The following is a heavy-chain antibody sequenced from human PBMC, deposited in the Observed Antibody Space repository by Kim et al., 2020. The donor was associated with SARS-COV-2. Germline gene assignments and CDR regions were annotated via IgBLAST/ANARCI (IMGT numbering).Heavy chain of an antibody. Sequence: GGSLRLSCAASGFTFSSYTMTWVRQAPGKGLEWVSSISHSNRDTYYADSVKGRFTISRDNAKSSLFLQMKSLRAEDTAVYYCAKIPTMTTQGDFWGQGTL. J-gene: IGHJ4*02. CDR1: GFTFSSYT. CDR3: AKIPTMTTQGDF. V-gene: IGHV3-21*01. D-gene: IGHD4-17*01. CDR2: ISHSNRDT.